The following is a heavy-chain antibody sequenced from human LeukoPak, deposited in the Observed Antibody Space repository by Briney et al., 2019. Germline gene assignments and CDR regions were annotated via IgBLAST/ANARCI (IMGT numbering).Heavy chain of an antibody. D-gene: IGHD3-22*01. CDR3: ARDVYDTSGYPPTEGDFDH. V-gene: IGHV3-30*02. CDR2: IRYDGSNK. Sequence: GGSLRLSCAASGFTFSSYGMHWVRQAPGKGLEWVAFIRYDGSNKYYADSVKGRFTISRDDAKNSLYLQMNSLRAEDTAVYFCARDVYDTSGYPPTEGDFDHWGQGTLVTVSS. J-gene: IGHJ4*02. CDR1: GFTFSSYG.